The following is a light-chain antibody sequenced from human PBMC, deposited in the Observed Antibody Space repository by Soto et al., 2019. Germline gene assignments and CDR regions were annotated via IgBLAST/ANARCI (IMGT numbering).Light chain of an antibody. CDR2: GNS. Sequence: QSVLTQPPSVSGAPGQRVTISCTGSSSNIGAGYDVHWYQQLPGTAPKLLIYGNSNRPSGVPDRFSGSKSGTSASLAITGLQAEDEADYYCQSYDRSLVVFGGGTKVTVL. CDR3: QSYDRSLVV. CDR1: SSNIGAGYD. V-gene: IGLV1-40*01. J-gene: IGLJ2*01.